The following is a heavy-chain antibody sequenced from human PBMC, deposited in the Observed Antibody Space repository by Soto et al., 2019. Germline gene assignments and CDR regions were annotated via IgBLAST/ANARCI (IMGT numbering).Heavy chain of an antibody. J-gene: IGHJ4*02. CDR1: GGTFSSYT. CDR2: IITILGIA. D-gene: IGHD2-21*02. V-gene: IGHV1-69*02. Sequence: GASVKVSCKASGGTFSSYTISWVRQAPGQGLEWMGRIITILGIANYAQKFQGRVTITADKSTSTAYMELSSLRSEDTAVYYCASVVVVTAVDYWGQGTLVTVSS. CDR3: ASVVVVTAVDY.